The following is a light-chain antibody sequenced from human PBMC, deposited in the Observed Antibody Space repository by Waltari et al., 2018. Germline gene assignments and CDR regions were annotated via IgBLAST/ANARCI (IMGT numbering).Light chain of an antibody. Sequence: HSALAQPASVSGSPGQSITVSCSGLSVEVANFNLVSWYRQDPGGVPKHIIYETNKRPAGRSKRISGALAGTTAALTISGLLAEDEAEYFCCSYAGNGSVVFGTGTTFTVL. CDR3: CSYAGNGSVV. J-gene: IGLJ1*01. CDR2: ETN. CDR1: SVEVANFNL. V-gene: IGLV2-23*01.